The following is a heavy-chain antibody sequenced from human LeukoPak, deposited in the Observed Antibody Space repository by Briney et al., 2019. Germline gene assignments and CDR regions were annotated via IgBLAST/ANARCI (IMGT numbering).Heavy chain of an antibody. CDR1: GGTFSSYA. V-gene: IGHV1-69*13. Sequence: ASVKVSCKASGGTFSSYAISWVRQAPGQGLEWMGGIIPIFGTANYAQKFQGRVTITADESTSTAYMELSSLRSEDTAVYYCARGERLNNWFDPWGRGTLVTVSS. D-gene: IGHD1-1*01. J-gene: IGHJ5*02. CDR2: IIPIFGTA. CDR3: ARGERLNNWFDP.